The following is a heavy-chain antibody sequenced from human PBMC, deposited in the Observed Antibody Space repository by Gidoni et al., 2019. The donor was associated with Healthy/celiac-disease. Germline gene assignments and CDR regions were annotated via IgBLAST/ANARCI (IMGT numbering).Heavy chain of an antibody. CDR3: ARVNLGGIVVVVAATNYYYGMDV. J-gene: IGHJ6*02. Sequence: QVQLVQSGAEVQKPGSSVQVACKASGGTLRSYAISWVRKAPGQGLEWMGGIIPICGTANYAQKFQGRVTITADESTSTADMELSSLRSEDTAVYYCARVNLGGIVVVVAATNYYYGMDVWGQGTTVTVSS. V-gene: IGHV1-69*01. D-gene: IGHD2-15*01. CDR1: GGTLRSYA. CDR2: IIPICGTA.